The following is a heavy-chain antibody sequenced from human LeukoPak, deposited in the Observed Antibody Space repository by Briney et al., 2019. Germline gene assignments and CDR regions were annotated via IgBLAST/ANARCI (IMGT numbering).Heavy chain of an antibody. D-gene: IGHD3-22*01. CDR2: IHYSGST. V-gene: IGHV4-59*01. Sequence: PSETLSLTCTVSGDSINTYYWSWIRQPPGRGLEWIGSIHYSGSTSYNPSLRSRVTISVDKSKNQFSLKLSSVTAADTAVYYCARGRGYYDSSGLIDYWGQGTLVTVSS. CDR1: GDSINTYY. J-gene: IGHJ4*02. CDR3: ARGRGYYDSSGLIDY.